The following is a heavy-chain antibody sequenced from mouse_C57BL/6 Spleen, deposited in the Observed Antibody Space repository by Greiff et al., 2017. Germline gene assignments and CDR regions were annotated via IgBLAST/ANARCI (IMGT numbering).Heavy chain of an antibody. J-gene: IGHJ2*01. CDR1: GYAFSSSW. Sequence: QVQLQQSGPELVKPGASVKISCKASGYAFSSSWMNWVKQRPGKGLEWIGRIYPGDGDTNYNGKFKGKATLTADKSSSTAYMQLSSLTSEDSAVYFCARSSDGYLFDYWGQGTTLTVSS. CDR3: ARSSDGYLFDY. V-gene: IGHV1-82*01. CDR2: IYPGDGDT. D-gene: IGHD2-3*01.